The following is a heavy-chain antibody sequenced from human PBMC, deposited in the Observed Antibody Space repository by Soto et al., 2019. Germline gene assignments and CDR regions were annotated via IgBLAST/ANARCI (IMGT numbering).Heavy chain of an antibody. CDR3: AKGYCSGGSCYGFDY. V-gene: IGHV4-61*01. D-gene: IGHD2-15*01. CDR1: GGSVSSGSYY. Sequence: QVQLQESGPGLVKPSETLSLTCTVSGGSVSSGSYYWSWIRQPPGEGLEWIGYIYYSGSTNYNPSLKSRVTISVDTSKNQFSLKLSSVTAADTAVYYCAKGYCSGGSCYGFDYWGQGTLVTVSS. J-gene: IGHJ4*02. CDR2: IYYSGST.